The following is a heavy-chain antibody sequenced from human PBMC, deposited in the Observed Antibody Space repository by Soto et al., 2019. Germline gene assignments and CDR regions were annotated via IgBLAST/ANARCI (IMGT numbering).Heavy chain of an antibody. D-gene: IGHD5-12*01. CDR2: ISYDGSNK. Sequence: PGGSLRLSCAASGFTFSSYGMHWVRQAPGKGLEWVAVISYDGSNKYYADSVKGRFTISRDNSKNTLYLQMNSLRAEDTAVYYCAKLGDNSGYDHYYYYYGMDVWGQGTTVTVSS. CDR1: GFTFSSYG. CDR3: AKLGDNSGYDHYYYYYGMDV. V-gene: IGHV3-30*18. J-gene: IGHJ6*02.